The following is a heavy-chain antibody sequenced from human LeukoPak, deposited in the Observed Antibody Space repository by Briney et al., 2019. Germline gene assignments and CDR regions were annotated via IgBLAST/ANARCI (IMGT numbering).Heavy chain of an antibody. CDR3: VKSTRAVMAMMDV. Sequence: GGSLRLSCAASGFTFSNYSMNWVRQAPGKGLEWVSSISTRSSYIYHADSVKGRFTISRDNAKNSLFLQMNSLRAEDTAVYFCVKSTRAVMAMMDVWGKGTTVTVSS. D-gene: IGHD3-16*01. CDR1: GFTFSNYS. J-gene: IGHJ6*04. CDR2: ISTRSSYI. V-gene: IGHV3-21*01.